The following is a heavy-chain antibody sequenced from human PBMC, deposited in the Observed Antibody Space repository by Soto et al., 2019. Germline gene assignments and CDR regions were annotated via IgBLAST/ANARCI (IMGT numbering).Heavy chain of an antibody. CDR2: ISGGGSGR. CDR1: GFTFGSYA. J-gene: IGHJ6*03. V-gene: IGHV3-23*04. Sequence: VELVESGGGLVQPGGSLRLSCAASGFTFGSYAMTWVRQAPGKGLEWVSGISGGGSGRSHSDSVEARFTISRANPKNLLFLQMNPLRAEDTAVYFCARIRFPSAPRRPIDYYFMDVWGNGTTITVSS. D-gene: IGHD2-15*01. CDR3: ARIRFPSAPRRPIDYYFMDV.